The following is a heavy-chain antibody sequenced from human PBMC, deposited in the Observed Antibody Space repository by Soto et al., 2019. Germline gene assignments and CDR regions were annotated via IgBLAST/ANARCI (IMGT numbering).Heavy chain of an antibody. CDR2: INHSGST. CDR3: ARGTSGWYRNWFDP. D-gene: IGHD6-19*01. CDR1: GGSFSGYY. V-gene: IGHV4-34*01. J-gene: IGHJ5*02. Sequence: PSETLSLTCAVYGGSFSGYYWSWIRQPPGKGLEWIGEINHSGSTNYNPSLKSRVTISVDTSKNQFSLKLSSVTAADTAVYYCARGTSGWYRNWFDPWGQGTLVTVS.